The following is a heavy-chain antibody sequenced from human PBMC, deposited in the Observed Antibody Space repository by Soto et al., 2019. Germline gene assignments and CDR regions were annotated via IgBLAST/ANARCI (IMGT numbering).Heavy chain of an antibody. CDR3: ARDPRYCTNGVCYRVLRYYYYGMDV. J-gene: IGHJ6*02. CDR2: IYPGDSDT. Sequence: GESLKISCKGSGYSFTSYWIGWVRQMPGKGLEWMGIIYPGDSDTRYSPSFQGQVTISADKSISTTYLQWSSLKAADTAVYYCARDPRYCTNGVCYRVLRYYYYGMDVWGQGTTVTVSS. CDR1: GYSFTSYW. V-gene: IGHV5-51*01. D-gene: IGHD2-8*01.